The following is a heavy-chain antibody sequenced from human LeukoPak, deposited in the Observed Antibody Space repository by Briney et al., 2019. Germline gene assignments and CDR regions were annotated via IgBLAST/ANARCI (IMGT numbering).Heavy chain of an antibody. J-gene: IGHJ4*02. CDR2: TNLNSGGT. Sequence: ASVTVSFTSSGSTFTYYYMHWMRQPPGQGIEWMGWTNLNSGGTNYAQKFQGGVTMTRNTTISTTYMELSRLRSDDTAVYYCARDGLGSSGWYVDYWGQGTLVTVSS. CDR3: ARDGLGSSGWYVDY. CDR1: GSTFTYYY. V-gene: IGHV1-2*02. D-gene: IGHD6-19*01.